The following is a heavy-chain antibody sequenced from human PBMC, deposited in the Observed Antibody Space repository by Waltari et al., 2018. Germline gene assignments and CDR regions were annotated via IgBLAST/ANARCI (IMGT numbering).Heavy chain of an antibody. D-gene: IGHD3-3*01. CDR1: GSHVTGYS. V-gene: IGHV1-2*06. Sequence: QVQLVQSRAEVKKPGASVEVSCQASGSHVTGYSMHWVRDAPGQGLEWMGRINPNSGGTNYAQKFQGRFTMTRDTSISTAYMVLSRLRSDDTTVYYCARDDFYGTSDAVDIWGQGTMVTVSS. CDR3: ARDDFYGTSDAVDI. CDR2: INPNSGGT. J-gene: IGHJ3*02.